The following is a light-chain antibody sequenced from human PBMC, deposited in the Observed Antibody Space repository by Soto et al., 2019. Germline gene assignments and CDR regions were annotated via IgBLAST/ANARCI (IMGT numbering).Light chain of an antibody. V-gene: IGKV3-11*01. CDR3: QQRADWPIT. CDR1: QYITIY. CDR2: DAS. Sequence: ELVMTQSPATLSVSPGERATLPCRASQYITIYLAWYQQKPGQAPRLLSYDASNRATGIPARFSGSGSGTDFTLTISSLEPDDFAVYYCQQRADWPITFGQGTRLEI. J-gene: IGKJ5*01.